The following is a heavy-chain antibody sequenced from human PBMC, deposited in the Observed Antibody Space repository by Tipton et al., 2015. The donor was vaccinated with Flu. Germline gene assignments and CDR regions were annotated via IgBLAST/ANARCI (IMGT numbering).Heavy chain of an antibody. CDR3: ARDYGAYVYYYYGMDV. J-gene: IGHJ6*02. CDR1: GYTFTSYD. V-gene: IGHV1-8*01. CDR2: MNPNSGNT. Sequence: QLVQSGAEVKRPGASVKVSCKASGYTFTSYDINWVRQATGQGLEWMGWMNPNSGNTGYAQKFQGRVTMTRNTSISTAYMELSSLRSEDTAVYYCARDYGAYVYYYYGMDVWGQGTTVTVSS. D-gene: IGHD4-17*01.